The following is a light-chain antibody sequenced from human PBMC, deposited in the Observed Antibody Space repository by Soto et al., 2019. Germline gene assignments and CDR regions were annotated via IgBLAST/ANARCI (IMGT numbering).Light chain of an antibody. CDR2: DVN. CDR1: SSDIEGYDY. V-gene: IGLV2-14*01. CDR3: TSYASGSSHVV. Sequence: QSALTQPASVSGSPGQSITLSCTGTSSDIEGYDYVSWYQRHPGKAPKLIIYDVNNRPSGVSNRFSGSKSGNTASLTISGLQADDEADYYCTSYASGSSHVVFGGGTKLTVL. J-gene: IGLJ2*01.